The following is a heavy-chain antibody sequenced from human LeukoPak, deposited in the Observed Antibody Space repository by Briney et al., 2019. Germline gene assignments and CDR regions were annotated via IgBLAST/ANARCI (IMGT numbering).Heavy chain of an antibody. V-gene: IGHV3-48*04. J-gene: IGHJ4*02. Sequence: GGSLRLSCAVSGFRFSSQWMTWVRQAPGKGLEWVSYISSSSSTIYYADSVKGRFTISRDNAKNSLYLQMNSLRAEDTAVYYCARHWAFDYWGQGTLVTVSS. CDR1: GFRFSSQW. CDR2: ISSSSSTI. CDR3: ARHWAFDY. D-gene: IGHD7-27*01.